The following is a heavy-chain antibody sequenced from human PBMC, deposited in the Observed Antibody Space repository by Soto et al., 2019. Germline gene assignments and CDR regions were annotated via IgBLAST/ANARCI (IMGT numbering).Heavy chain of an antibody. CDR2: IGTAGDT. V-gene: IGHV3-13*01. Sequence: SGFTFSSYDMHWVRQATGKGLEWVSAIGTAGDTYYPGSVKGRFTISRENAKNSLYLQMNSLRSEDTAVYYCARDQVVTPVGSYYYYYGMDVWGQGTTVTVSS. J-gene: IGHJ6*02. CDR3: ARDQVVTPVGSYYYYYGMDV. CDR1: GFTFSSYD. D-gene: IGHD2-21*02.